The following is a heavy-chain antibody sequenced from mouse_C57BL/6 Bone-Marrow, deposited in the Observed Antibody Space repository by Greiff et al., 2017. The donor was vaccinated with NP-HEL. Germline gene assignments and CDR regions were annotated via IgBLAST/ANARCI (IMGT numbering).Heavy chain of an antibody. CDR2: INRDGGST. J-gene: IGHJ3*01. D-gene: IGHD2-4*01. CDR1: EYDFPSHD. CDR3: ARIYYDSAWFAY. V-gene: IGHV5-2*01. Sequence: EVQLVESGGGLVQPGASLKLSCESNEYDFPSHDMSWVRKTPEQRLELVAAINRDGGSTYYPDTMEGRFIISRDKTKKTLYLQMSSLRSEDTALYYCARIYYDSAWFAYWGQGTLVTVSA.